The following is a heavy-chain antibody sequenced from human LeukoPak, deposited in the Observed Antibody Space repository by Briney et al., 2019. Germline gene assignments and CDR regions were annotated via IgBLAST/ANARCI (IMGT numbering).Heavy chain of an antibody. Sequence: SGTLSLTCAVSGGPISVSNCWSWVRQPPGKGLEWIGEVYHSGSTNYNPSLKSRVIISLDKSKNQFSLKLNSVTAADTAVYFCAKLQRVTMNSFDIWGQGALVTVSS. CDR1: GGPISVSNC. CDR2: VYHSGST. CDR3: AKLQRVTMNSFDI. V-gene: IGHV4-4*02. D-gene: IGHD3-22*01. J-gene: IGHJ3*02.